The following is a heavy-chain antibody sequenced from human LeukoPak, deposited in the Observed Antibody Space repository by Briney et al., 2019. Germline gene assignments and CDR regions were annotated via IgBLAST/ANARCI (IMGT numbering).Heavy chain of an antibody. CDR2: ISSSGRPI. J-gene: IGHJ4*02. D-gene: IGHD3-10*01. Sequence: PGGSLRLSCAASGFTFSSYEMNWVRQAPGKGLELVSYISSSGRPIYYADSVRGRFTISRDNAKNSLYLQMNGLTAEDTAVYYCARAFLVRGVIIDYLGQGTLVTVSS. CDR3: ARAFLVRGVIIDY. CDR1: GFTFSSYE. V-gene: IGHV3-48*03.